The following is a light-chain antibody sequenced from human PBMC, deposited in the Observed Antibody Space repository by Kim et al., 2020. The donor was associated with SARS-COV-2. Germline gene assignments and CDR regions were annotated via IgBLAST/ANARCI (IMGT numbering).Light chain of an antibody. CDR1: SSSIASNY. CDR3: QSYDSSNHVV. J-gene: IGLJ2*01. CDR2: EDN. V-gene: IGLV6-57*03. Sequence: TVTSSCTRSSSSIASNYVQWYQQRPGSAPTTVIYEDNQRPSGVPDRFSGSIDSSSNSASLTISGLKTEDEADYYCQSYDSSNHVVFGGGTQLTVL.